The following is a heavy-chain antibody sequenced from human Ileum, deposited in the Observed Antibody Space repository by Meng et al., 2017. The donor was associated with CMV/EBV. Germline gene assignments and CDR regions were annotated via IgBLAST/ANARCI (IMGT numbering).Heavy chain of an antibody. V-gene: IGHV4-4*07. Sequence: LQGSGPWLVQPCEHLPITCTGSGGALGTYYGNRIRQPAGKGLEWLGRLFGSGSTTYNPSLERRPTMSVVSSNNKFSLILTSVTAADTAVYYCARDYCNGGSCYRFFDLWGRGTLVTVSS. J-gene: IGHJ2*01. CDR1: GGALGTYY. CDR2: LFGSGST. D-gene: IGHD2-15*01. CDR3: ARDYCNGGSCYRFFDL.